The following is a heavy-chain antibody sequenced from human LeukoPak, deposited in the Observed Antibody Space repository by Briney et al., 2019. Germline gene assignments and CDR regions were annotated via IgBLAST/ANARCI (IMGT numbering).Heavy chain of an antibody. V-gene: IGHV3-23*01. CDR3: AKANYVSSRNFYGGWYPDH. CDR1: AFTFSNYA. J-gene: IGHJ4*02. Sequence: PGGSLRLSCAASAFTFSNYAVPGSRQSRGGGREWVSDICDRGDNTHYAASVKGRFTISRDNSLSTLYLQMNSLRVEDTAVYYCAKANYVSSRNFYGGWYPDHWGQGTLVTVSS. CDR2: ICDRGDNT. D-gene: IGHD6-19*01.